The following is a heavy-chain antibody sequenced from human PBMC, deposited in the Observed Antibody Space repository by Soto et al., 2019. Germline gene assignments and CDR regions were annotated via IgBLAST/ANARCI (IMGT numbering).Heavy chain of an antibody. Sequence: EVQLVESGGGLVQPGGSLRLSCAASGFTVSSNYMSWVRQAPGKGLEWVSVIYSGGSTYYADSVKGRFTISRDNSKNTLYLQMNSLRAEDTAVYYCARNGRYFDSAEYYSDYWGQGTLVTVSS. J-gene: IGHJ4*02. V-gene: IGHV3-66*01. CDR2: IYSGGST. D-gene: IGHD3-9*01. CDR3: ARNGRYFDSAEYYSDY. CDR1: GFTVSSNY.